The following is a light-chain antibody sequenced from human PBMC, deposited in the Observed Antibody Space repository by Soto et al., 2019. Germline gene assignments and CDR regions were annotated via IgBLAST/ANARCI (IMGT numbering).Light chain of an antibody. V-gene: IGKV1-39*01. CDR1: ERISTY. CDR3: QQTYSTPYT. CDR2: TSA. Sequence: IHMTQSPSSLSASVGDRVTITCRASERISTYLNWYQQKPGEAPKLLISTSATLQRGLPSRFSGSGSGTDFPLTITSLQPADFATYFWQQTYSTPYTFGQGTKLEIK. J-gene: IGKJ2*01.